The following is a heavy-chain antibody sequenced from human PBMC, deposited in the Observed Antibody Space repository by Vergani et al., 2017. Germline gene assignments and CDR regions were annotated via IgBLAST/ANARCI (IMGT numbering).Heavy chain of an antibody. J-gene: IGHJ4*02. D-gene: IGHD4-23*01. CDR2: IGTAGDT. CDR3: ARAVSTTVGDPPGY. V-gene: IGHV3-13*01. Sequence: EVQLVESGGGLVQPGGSLRLSRAASGFTFSSYDMHWVRQATGKGLEWVSAIGTAGDTYYPGSVKGRFTISRENAKNSLYLQMYSLRAGDTAIYYCARAVSTTVGDPPGYWGQGTLVTVSS. CDR1: GFTFSSYD.